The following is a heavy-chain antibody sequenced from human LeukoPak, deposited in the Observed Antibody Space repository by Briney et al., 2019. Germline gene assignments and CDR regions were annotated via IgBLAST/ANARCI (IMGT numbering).Heavy chain of an antibody. V-gene: IGHV3-23*01. CDR3: AKDRATMIVVVIDI. Sequence: PGGSLRLSCAASGFTFSSYAMSWVRQAPGKGLEWVSTISGRGDSTYYADSVKGRFTISRDNSKNTLYLQMNSLRLEDTAGYYCAKDRATMIVVVIDIWGQGTMVTVSS. CDR1: GFTFSSYA. CDR2: ISGRGDST. D-gene: IGHD3-22*01. J-gene: IGHJ3*02.